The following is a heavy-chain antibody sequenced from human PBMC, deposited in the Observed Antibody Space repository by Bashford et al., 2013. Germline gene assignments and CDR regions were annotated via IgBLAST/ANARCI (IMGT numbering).Heavy chain of an antibody. D-gene: IGHD2-15*01. V-gene: IGHV4-34*01. CDR3: ARLGLLSNVYSLDY. Sequence: SSETLSLTCAVDGGSFSGFYWSWIRQPPGKGLEWIGEIKHTGSTNYNPSLKSRLTISVDTSKNQFSLKLRSVTAADTAVYYCARLGLLSNVYSLDYWGQGALVTVSS. CDR2: IKHTGST. CDR1: GGSFSGFY. J-gene: IGHJ4*02.